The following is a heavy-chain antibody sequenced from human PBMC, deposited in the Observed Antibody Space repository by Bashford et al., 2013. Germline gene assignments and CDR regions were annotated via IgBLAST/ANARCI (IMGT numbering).Heavy chain of an antibody. J-gene: IGHJ4*02. CDR1: GDSISSSIW. CDR2: ISYSGST. Sequence: SSETLSLTCAVSGDSISSSIWWSWVRQSPGKGLEWIGYISYSGSTDYNPSLKSRVTISVDSSKNQFSLKLNSMTAADTAVYYCARAFSSGWMNYWGQGTLVTVSS. CDR3: ARAFSSGWMNY. V-gene: IGHV4-28*03. D-gene: IGHD6-19*01.